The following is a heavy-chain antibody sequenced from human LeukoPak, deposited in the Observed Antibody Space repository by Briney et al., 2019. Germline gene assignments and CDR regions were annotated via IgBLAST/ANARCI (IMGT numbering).Heavy chain of an antibody. D-gene: IGHD1-14*01. CDR1: GGSISSSDYY. CDR2: ISYSGST. CDR3: ARETMAHQPYDY. Sequence: SETLSLTCTVSGGSISSSDYYWGWIRQPPGKGLEWIGSISYSGSTYYNPSLKSRVTMSVDTSKNQFSLKLSSVTAADTAVYYCARETMAHQPYDYWGQGTLVTVSS. J-gene: IGHJ4*02. V-gene: IGHV4-39*07.